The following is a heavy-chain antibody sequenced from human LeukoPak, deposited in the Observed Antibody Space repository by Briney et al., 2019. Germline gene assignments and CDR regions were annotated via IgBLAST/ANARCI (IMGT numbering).Heavy chain of an antibody. D-gene: IGHD3-16*01. Sequence: SETLSLTCTVSGGSISSYYWSWIRPPPGKGLEWIGYIYYSGSTNYNPSLKSRVTISVDTSKNQFSLKLSSVTAADTAVYYCARALSGGIPYFDYWGQGTLVTVSS. CDR1: GGSISSYY. CDR3: ARALSGGIPYFDY. CDR2: IYYSGST. J-gene: IGHJ4*02. V-gene: IGHV4-59*01.